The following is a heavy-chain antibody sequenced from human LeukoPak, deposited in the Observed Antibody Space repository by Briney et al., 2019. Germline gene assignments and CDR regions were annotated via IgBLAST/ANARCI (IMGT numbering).Heavy chain of an antibody. CDR2: IYSGGST. Sequence: GGSLRLSCAASGFTVSSNYMSLVRQAPGKGLEWVSVIYSGGSTYYADSVKGRFTISRDNSKNTLYLQMNSLRAEDMAVYYCARVTRRFGELSPDAFDIWGQGTMVTVS. V-gene: IGHV3-53*01. CDR1: GFTVSSNY. CDR3: ARVTRRFGELSPDAFDI. D-gene: IGHD3-10*01. J-gene: IGHJ3*02.